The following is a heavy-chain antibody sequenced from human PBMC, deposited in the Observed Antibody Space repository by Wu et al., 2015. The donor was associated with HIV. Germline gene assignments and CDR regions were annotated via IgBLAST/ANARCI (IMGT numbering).Heavy chain of an antibody. Sequence: QVQLQQWGAGLLKPSETLSLTCAVYGGSFSGYYWSWIRQPPGKGLEWIGEINHSGSTNYNPSLKSRVTISVDTSKNQFSLKLSSVTAADTAVYYCARHPTAGIMITFGDKAFDIWGQGTMVTVSS. V-gene: IGHV4-34*01. J-gene: IGHJ3*02. CDR2: INHSGST. CDR3: ARHPTAGIMITFGDKAFDI. D-gene: IGHD3-16*01. CDR1: GGSFSGYY.